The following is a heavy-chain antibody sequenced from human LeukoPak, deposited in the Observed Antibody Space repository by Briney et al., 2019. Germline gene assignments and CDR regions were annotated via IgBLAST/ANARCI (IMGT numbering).Heavy chain of an antibody. V-gene: IGHV3-15*01. CDR2: IKSKVNGETI. D-gene: IGHD5-12*01. CDR1: GFTFSNAW. Sequence: PGGSLRLSCAASGFTFSNAWLSWVRQAPEKGLEWVGRIKSKVNGETIDYAAPVKGRFTISRDDSKNTLYLQMNSLRTEGTAVYYCTTTVGYTGYDWGYWGQGTLVTVSS. J-gene: IGHJ4*02. CDR3: TTTVGYTGYDWGY.